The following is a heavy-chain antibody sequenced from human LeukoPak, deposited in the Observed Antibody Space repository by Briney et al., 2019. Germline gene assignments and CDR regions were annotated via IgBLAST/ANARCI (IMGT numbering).Heavy chain of an antibody. CDR1: GFTFSSYS. Sequence: PGGSLRLSCAASGFTFSSYSMNWVRQAPGKGLEWVSSISSSSYIFYADSVKGRFTVSRDNAKNSLYLQMNSLRAEDTALYYCARVALSMGENGFDIWGQGTMVTVSS. D-gene: IGHD2/OR15-2a*01. CDR2: ISSSSYI. CDR3: ARVALSMGENGFDI. V-gene: IGHV3-21*01. J-gene: IGHJ3*02.